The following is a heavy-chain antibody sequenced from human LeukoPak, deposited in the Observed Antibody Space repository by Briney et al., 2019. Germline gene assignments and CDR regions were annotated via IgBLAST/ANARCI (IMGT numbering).Heavy chain of an antibody. D-gene: IGHD6-13*01. CDR3: AKRSIAATNTYYFDY. CDR2: IYPGDSDT. V-gene: IGHV5-51*01. J-gene: IGHJ4*02. CDR1: GYSLTSYW. Sequence: GESLKISFKGSGYSLTSYWIAWVRQMRGKGLECMGIIYPGDSDTRYSPSFQGQVTISADKSISTAYLQWSSLKASDTAMYYCAKRSIAATNTYYFDYWGRRTLVTVSS.